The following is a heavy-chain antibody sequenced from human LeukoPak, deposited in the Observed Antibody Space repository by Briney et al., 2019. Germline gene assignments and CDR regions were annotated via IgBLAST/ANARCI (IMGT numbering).Heavy chain of an antibody. CDR2: INHSGST. CDR3: ARGRYLTTGGGAAAGFLDY. J-gene: IGHJ4*02. V-gene: IGHV4-34*01. D-gene: IGHD6-13*01. Sequence: SETLSLTCGVDGRSFSGYYWNWIRQPPGKGLEWIGEINHSGSTNYNPSLKRRVTISVDTSQNQFSVRLSSVTAADTAVYYCARGRYLTTGGGAAAGFLDYWGQGTLVTVSS. CDR1: GRSFSGYY.